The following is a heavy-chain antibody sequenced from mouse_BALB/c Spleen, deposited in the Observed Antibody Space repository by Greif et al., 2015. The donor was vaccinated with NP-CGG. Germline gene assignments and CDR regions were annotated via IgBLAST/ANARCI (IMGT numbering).Heavy chain of an antibody. V-gene: IGHV5-17*02. J-gene: IGHJ4*01. Sequence: ESGGGLVQPGGSRKLSCAASGFTFSSFGMHWVRQAPEKGLEWVAYISSGSSTIYYADTVKGRFTISRDNPKNTLFLQMTSLRSEDTAMYYCARSTMITEAMDYWGQGTSVTVSS. D-gene: IGHD2-4*01. CDR3: ARSTMITEAMDY. CDR2: ISSGSSTI. CDR1: GFTFSSFG.